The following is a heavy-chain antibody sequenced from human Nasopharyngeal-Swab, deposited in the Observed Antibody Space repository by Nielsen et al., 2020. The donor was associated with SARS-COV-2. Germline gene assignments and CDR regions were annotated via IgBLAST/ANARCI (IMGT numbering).Heavy chain of an antibody. Sequence: GESLKISCAASGFTFSRYWMHWVRQAPGKGLVWVSRINSDGSSTIYADSVKGRFTISRDNAKNTLYLLMNTLGAEDTAVYYCASDSGSFSPAHAYWGQGTLVTVSS. D-gene: IGHD3-10*01. CDR1: GFTFSRYW. CDR2: INSDGSST. V-gene: IGHV3-74*01. J-gene: IGHJ4*02. CDR3: ASDSGSFSPAHAY.